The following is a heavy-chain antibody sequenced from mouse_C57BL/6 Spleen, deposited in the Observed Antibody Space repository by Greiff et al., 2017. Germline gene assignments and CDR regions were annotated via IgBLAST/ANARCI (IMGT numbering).Heavy chain of an antibody. CDR2: IYPGSGST. V-gene: IGHV1-55*01. Sequence: QVHVQQPGAELVKPGASVKMSCKASGYTFTSYWITWVKQRPGQGLEWIGDIYPGSGSTNYNEKFKSKATLTVDTSSSTAYMQLSSLTSEDSAVYYCASYGIYYYGSSDGAMDYWGQGTSVTVSS. D-gene: IGHD1-1*01. J-gene: IGHJ4*01. CDR1: GYTFTSYW. CDR3: ASYGIYYYGSSDGAMDY.